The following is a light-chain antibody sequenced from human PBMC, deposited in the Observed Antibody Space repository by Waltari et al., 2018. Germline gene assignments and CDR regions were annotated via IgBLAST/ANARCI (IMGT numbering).Light chain of an antibody. Sequence: DIVMTQSPDSLAVSLGERATINCKSSQSVLYSSNNKNHLAWYQQKPGQPPKLLVYWASTRGSGVPDRFSGSGSGTDFTLTISSLQAEDVAVYYCQQYYSLPWTFGQGTKVEIK. J-gene: IGKJ1*01. V-gene: IGKV4-1*01. CDR1: QSVLYSSNNKNH. CDR3: QQYYSLPWT. CDR2: WAS.